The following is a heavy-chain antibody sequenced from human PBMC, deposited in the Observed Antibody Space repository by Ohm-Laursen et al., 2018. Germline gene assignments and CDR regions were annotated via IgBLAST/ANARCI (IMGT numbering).Heavy chain of an antibody. CDR3: ASRVELLWFGELS. D-gene: IGHD3-10*01. Sequence: SLRLSCAASGFTVSRNYISWVRQAPGKGLEWVSVIYSGGSTFYANSVKGRFTISRDNSKNTVYLQMNNLRAEDTAMYYCASRVELLWFGELSWGQGTLVTVSS. V-gene: IGHV3-66*01. J-gene: IGHJ5*02. CDR1: GFTVSRNY. CDR2: IYSGGST.